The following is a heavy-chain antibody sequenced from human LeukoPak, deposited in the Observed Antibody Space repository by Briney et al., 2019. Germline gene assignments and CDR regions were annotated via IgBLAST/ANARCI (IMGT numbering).Heavy chain of an antibody. V-gene: IGHV3-21*01. CDR1: GFTFSSYS. CDR3: ARDCYDILTGYSVLWYFDL. J-gene: IGHJ2*01. D-gene: IGHD3-9*01. Sequence: GGSLRLSCAASGFTFSSYSMNWVRQAPGKGLEWVSSISSSSSYIYYADSVKGRFTISRDNAKNSLYLQMNSLRAEDTAVYYCARDCYDILTGYSVLWYFDLWGRGTLVTVSS. CDR2: ISSSSSYI.